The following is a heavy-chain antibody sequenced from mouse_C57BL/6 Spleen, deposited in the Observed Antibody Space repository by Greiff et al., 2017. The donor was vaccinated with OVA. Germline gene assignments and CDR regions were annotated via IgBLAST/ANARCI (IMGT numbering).Heavy chain of an antibody. CDR3: ASYPVTTPGYFEV. CDR1: GYSFTGYY. Sequence: VQLQQSGPELVKPGASVKISCKASGYSFTGYYMNWVKQSPEKSLEWIGEINPSTGGTTYNQKFKAKATLTVDTSSSTAYMQLKSLTSEDSAVYYCASYPVTTPGYFEVWGTGTTVTVSS. V-gene: IGHV1-42*01. J-gene: IGHJ1*03. CDR2: INPSTGGT. D-gene: IGHD2-5*01.